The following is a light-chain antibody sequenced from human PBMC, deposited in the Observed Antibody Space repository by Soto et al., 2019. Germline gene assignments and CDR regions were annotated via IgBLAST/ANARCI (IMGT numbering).Light chain of an antibody. CDR3: QQWNSYSWT. CDR1: QSPSGW. Sequence: DIQLTQSPSTLSASVGDRVIITGRASQSPSGWLAWYQQKPWKAPKLLIYKASTLKSGVPSRFSGSGSGTEFTLTISSLQPDDIATNYCQQWNSYSWTFGQGTKVEI. CDR2: KAS. V-gene: IGKV1-5*03. J-gene: IGKJ1*01.